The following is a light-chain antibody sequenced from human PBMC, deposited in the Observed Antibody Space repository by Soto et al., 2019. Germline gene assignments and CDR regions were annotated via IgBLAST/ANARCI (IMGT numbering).Light chain of an antibody. J-gene: IGKJ3*01. CDR1: QSVSSY. CDR3: QQYNNWPPFT. CDR2: GAS. V-gene: IGKV3-15*01. Sequence: EIVMTQSPATLSVSPGERATLSCRASQSVSSYLAWYQQKPGQAPRLLIYGASTRDTGIPARFSGSGSGTEFTLTISSLQSEDFAVYYCQQYNNWPPFTFGPGTKVDIK.